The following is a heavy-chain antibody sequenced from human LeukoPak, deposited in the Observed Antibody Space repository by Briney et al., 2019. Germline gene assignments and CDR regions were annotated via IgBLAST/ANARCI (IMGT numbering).Heavy chain of an antibody. D-gene: IGHD5-24*01. Sequence: ASVKVSCKASGYTFTSYYMYWVRQAPGQGLEGMGIINPSGGSTNNAQKFQGRVTMTRDTPTSTVYMELSSLRSEDTAVYYCARGVADRHGYNYNYFDYWGQGTLVTVSS. V-gene: IGHV1-46*01. CDR1: GYTFTSYY. CDR3: ARGVADRHGYNYNYFDY. J-gene: IGHJ4*02. CDR2: INPSGGST.